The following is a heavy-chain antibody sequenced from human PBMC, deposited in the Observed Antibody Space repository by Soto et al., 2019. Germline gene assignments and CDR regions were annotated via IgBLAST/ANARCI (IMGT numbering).Heavy chain of an antibody. CDR2: IYYSGTT. CDR3: AYFFGEFYY. Sequence: SETLSLTYTVSCCSISSGGYYWSCIRQHPGKGLESIGYIYYSGTTYSKPSLKSRVTISVDTSKNQFSLKLSSVTAADTAVDYCAYFFGEFYYWGQGALVTV. V-gene: IGHV4-31*03. J-gene: IGHJ4*02. D-gene: IGHD3-10*01. CDR1: CCSISSGGYY.